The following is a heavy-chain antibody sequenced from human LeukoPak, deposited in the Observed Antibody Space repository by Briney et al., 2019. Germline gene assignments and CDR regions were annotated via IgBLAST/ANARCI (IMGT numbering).Heavy chain of an antibody. CDR2: ISSSSYI. CDR3: ARLGIAAVAFDY. J-gene: IGHJ4*02. D-gene: IGHD6-13*01. Sequence: GGSLRLSCAASGFTFSSYSMNWVRQAPGKGLEWVSSISSSSYIYYADSVKGRFTISRDNAKNSLYLQMNSLRAEDTAVYYCARLGIAAVAFDYWGQGTLVTVSS. CDR1: GFTFSSYS. V-gene: IGHV3-21*01.